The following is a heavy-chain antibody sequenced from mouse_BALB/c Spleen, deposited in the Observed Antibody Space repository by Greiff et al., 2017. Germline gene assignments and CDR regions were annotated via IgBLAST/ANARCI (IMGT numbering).Heavy chain of an antibody. CDR3: AREGDYYGNYWYFDV. CDR1: GFNIKDTY. V-gene: IGHV14-3*02. CDR2: IDPANGNT. D-gene: IGHD2-1*01. Sequence: EVQGVESGAELVKPGASVKLSCTASGFNIKDTYMHWVKQRPEQGLEWIGRIDPANGNTKYDPKFQGKATITADTSSNTAYLQLSSLSSEDTAVYYCAREGDYYGNYWYFDVWGAGTTVTVSS. J-gene: IGHJ1*01.